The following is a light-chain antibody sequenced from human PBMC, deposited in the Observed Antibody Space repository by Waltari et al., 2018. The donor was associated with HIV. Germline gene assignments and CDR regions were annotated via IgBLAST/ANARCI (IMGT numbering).Light chain of an antibody. J-gene: IGLJ3*02. Sequence: SMLTQPPSVSAAPGQKVTNPCSGSSSTLANNYVSWYQHLPGAAPKLVIYDNDNRPSGIPDRFSGSKSGASATLVITGLQTGDEGDYYCGTWDSSLNAGVFGGGTKLTVL. CDR2: DND. CDR1: SSTLANNY. CDR3: GTWDSSLNAGV. V-gene: IGLV1-51*01.